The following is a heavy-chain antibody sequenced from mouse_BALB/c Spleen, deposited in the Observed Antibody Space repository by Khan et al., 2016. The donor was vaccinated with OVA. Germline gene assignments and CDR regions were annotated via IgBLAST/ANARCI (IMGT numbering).Heavy chain of an antibody. V-gene: IGHV5-17*02. D-gene: IGHD1-1*01. CDR2: ISGDSNTL. CDR1: GFTFSSYG. CDR3: ATSYFYGYYFDY. Sequence: EVELVESGGGLVQPGGSRKLSCAASGFTFSSYGMHWVRQAPEKGLEWIAYISGDSNTLYYADPVKGRFTISRDNPKNTLFLQMTSLMSEDTARYYCATSYFYGYYFDYWGPGTPLTVSS. J-gene: IGHJ2*01.